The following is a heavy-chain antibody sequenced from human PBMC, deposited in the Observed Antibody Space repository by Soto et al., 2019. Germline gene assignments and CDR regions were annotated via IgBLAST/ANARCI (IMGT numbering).Heavy chain of an antibody. CDR1: GGSIDSHY. Sequence: QVQLQELGPGLVKPWETLSLTCTVSGGSIDSHYWNWIRQPPGKGLEWIGYVYYTGNTNYNPSLKRRVTLSIDTSKNEFSLKLNYMTAADASVYYCARGVHYGGDSHYFDNWGQGTLLTVSS. J-gene: IGHJ4*02. V-gene: IGHV4-59*11. CDR2: VYYTGNT. CDR3: ARGVHYGGDSHYFDN. D-gene: IGHD4-17*01.